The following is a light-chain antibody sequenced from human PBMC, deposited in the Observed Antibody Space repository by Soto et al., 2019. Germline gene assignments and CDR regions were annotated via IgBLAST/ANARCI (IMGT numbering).Light chain of an antibody. CDR2: DAS. Sequence: DIPMTQSPSTLSASIGDRVTITCRASQSLNNRLAWYQQKPGKAPKLLIYDASSLESGVPSRFSGSGSGTEFALTISSPQPDDFATYYCQQSNSYPMYTFGQGTKLEIK. CDR3: QQSNSYPMYT. CDR1: QSLNNR. V-gene: IGKV1-5*01. J-gene: IGKJ2*01.